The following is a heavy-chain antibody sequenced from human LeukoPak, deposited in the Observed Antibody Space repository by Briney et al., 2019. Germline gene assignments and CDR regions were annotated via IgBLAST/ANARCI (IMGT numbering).Heavy chain of an antibody. J-gene: IGHJ5*02. V-gene: IGHV3-30*03. CDR3: ARDLGQYYDTSDNWFDP. Sequence: GGSLRLSCAASGFTFSSYGMHWVRQAPGKGLEWVAVISYDGSNKYYADSVKGRFTISRDNAKNTLNLQMNSLRAEDTAVYYCARDLGQYYDTSDNWFDPWGQGTLVTVSS. CDR1: GFTFSSYG. CDR2: ISYDGSNK. D-gene: IGHD3-22*01.